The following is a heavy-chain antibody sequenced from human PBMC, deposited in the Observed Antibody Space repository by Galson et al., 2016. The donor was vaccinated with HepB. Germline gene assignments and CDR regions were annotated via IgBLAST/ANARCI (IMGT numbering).Heavy chain of an antibody. CDR2: IIPKFGSA. V-gene: IGHV1-69*13. J-gene: IGHJ6*02. D-gene: IGHD2-2*02. CDR1: GVSFSTLA. Sequence: SVKVSCKASGVSFSTLALNWVRQAPGQGLEWLGMIIPKFGSARYGQKFQGRLSITADASTSAAYMELTGLTSEDTAMYYCARAICTTSSCYTYYLLHYGMDVWGQGTTVTVSS. CDR3: ARAICTTSSCYTYYLLHYGMDV.